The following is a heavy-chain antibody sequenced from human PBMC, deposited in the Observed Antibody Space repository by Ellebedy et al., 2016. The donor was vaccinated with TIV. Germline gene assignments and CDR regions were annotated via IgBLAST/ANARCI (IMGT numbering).Heavy chain of an antibody. V-gene: IGHV3-23*01. D-gene: IGHD1/OR15-1a*01. CDR3: ARDDDGPGNNLDY. J-gene: IGHJ4*02. CDR2: ISGGADST. Sequence: GESLKISXAASGFTFSTYAMTWVRQAPGKGLDWVSAISGGADSTYYADSVKGRFTISRDNSKNTLYLQMNSLRAEDTAVYYCARDDDGPGNNLDYWGQGTLVTVSS. CDR1: GFTFSTYA.